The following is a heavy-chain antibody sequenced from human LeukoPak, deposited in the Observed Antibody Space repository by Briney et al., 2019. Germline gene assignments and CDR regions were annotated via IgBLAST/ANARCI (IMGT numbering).Heavy chain of an antibody. CDR1: HGSINSYY. CDR3: ARRVSLYAAFDI. CDR2: IYNIQYT. D-gene: IGHD3-16*02. V-gene: IGHV4-4*09. J-gene: IGHJ3*02. Sequence: SETLSLTCTVAHGSINSYYWNWVRQSPGKGLEWIGRIYNIQYTEYNPSLRSRVSISVDTSKSQFSLNLNSVTAADTAVYYCARRVSLYAAFDIWGLGTLVTVSS.